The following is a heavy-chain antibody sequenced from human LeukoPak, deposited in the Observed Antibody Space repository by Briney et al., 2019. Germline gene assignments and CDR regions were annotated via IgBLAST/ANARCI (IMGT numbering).Heavy chain of an antibody. V-gene: IGHV4-34*01. CDR1: GGSFGGYY. CDR3: AREFRPGYGSGSYYNCFDY. Sequence: SETLSLTCAVYGGSFGGYYWSWIRQPPGKGLEWIGEINHSGSTNYNPSLKSRVTISVDTSKNQFSLKLSSVTAADTAVYYCAREFRPGYGSGSYYNCFDYWGQGTLVTVSS. CDR2: INHSGST. D-gene: IGHD3-10*01. J-gene: IGHJ4*02.